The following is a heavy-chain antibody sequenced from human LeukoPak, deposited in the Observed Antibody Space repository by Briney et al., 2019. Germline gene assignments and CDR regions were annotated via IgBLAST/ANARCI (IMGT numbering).Heavy chain of an antibody. J-gene: IGHJ4*02. CDR2: IRSKANTYAT. V-gene: IGHV3-73*01. CDR3: TVRGYYDSSGYGYYVDY. Sequence: PGGSLTLSCAASGFTFSGSAMHWVRQASGKGLEWVGRIRSKANTYATAYGASVKGRFTISRDYSKNTEYLQMNSLKTEDTAVYYCTVRGYYDSSGYGYYVDYWGQGTLVTVSS. CDR1: GFTFSGSA. D-gene: IGHD3-22*01.